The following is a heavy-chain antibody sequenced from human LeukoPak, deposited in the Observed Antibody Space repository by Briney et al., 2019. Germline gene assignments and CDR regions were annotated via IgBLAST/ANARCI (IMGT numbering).Heavy chain of an antibody. CDR2: ISWNGGSS. Sequence: GGSLRLSCAASGFTFSSYSMNWVRQAPGKGLEWVSGISWNGGSSGYADSVKGRFTISRDNANNSLYLQMNSLTAEDTAFYYCARSITMMNAWGQGTLVTVSA. V-gene: IGHV3-20*04. D-gene: IGHD3-22*01. CDR1: GFTFSSYS. CDR3: ARSITMMNA. J-gene: IGHJ5*02.